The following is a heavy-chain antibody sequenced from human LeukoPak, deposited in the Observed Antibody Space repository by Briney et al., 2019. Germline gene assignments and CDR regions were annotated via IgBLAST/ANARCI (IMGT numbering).Heavy chain of an antibody. CDR2: IYYSGST. J-gene: IGHJ2*01. CDR3: ARGYCSSTSCYESYFDL. D-gene: IGHD2-2*01. Sequence: SETLSLTCTVPGGSISSYYWSWIRQPPGKGLEWIGYIYYSGSTNYNPSLKSRVTISVDTSKNQFSLKLSSVTAADTAVYYCARGYCSSTSCYESYFDLWGRGTLVTVSS. V-gene: IGHV4-59*01. CDR1: GGSISSYY.